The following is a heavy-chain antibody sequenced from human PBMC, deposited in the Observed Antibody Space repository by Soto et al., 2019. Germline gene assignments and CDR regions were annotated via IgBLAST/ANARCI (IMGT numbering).Heavy chain of an antibody. Sequence: EVHLLQSGGGLLQPGGALRLSCSASGFDFSSHTMIWVRQAPGKGLEWVASIGNSGDISNYGDSVKGRFTISRDNSKNTLYLQMNSLRAEDTALYFCARRQVGATKGKSWFDSWGQGTLVTVSS. J-gene: IGHJ5*01. D-gene: IGHD1-26*01. CDR2: IGNSGDIS. CDR3: ARRQVGATKGKSWFDS. CDR1: GFDFSSHT. V-gene: IGHV3-23*01.